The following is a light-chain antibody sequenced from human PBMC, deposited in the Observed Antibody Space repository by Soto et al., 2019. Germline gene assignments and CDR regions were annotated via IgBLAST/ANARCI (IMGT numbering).Light chain of an antibody. CDR3: LQDYNYPLT. V-gene: IGKV1-6*01. J-gene: IGKJ4*01. Sequence: AIQMTQSPSSLSASVGDRVTITCRASQGIRNDLGWYQQKPGKAPKLLIYAASSLQSGVPSRFRGSGSGTDFTLNISSLQPEDFATYSCLQDYNYPLTFGGGTKVEIK. CDR2: AAS. CDR1: QGIRND.